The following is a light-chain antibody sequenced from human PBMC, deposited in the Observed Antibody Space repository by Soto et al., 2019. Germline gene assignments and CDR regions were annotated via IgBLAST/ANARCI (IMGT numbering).Light chain of an antibody. V-gene: IGKV3-15*01. CDR3: QQYNSWPPIT. CDR2: DAS. CDR1: QSVSYN. J-gene: IGKJ5*01. Sequence: EIVMTQSPATLSVSPGERATLSCRASQSVSYNLAWYQHKPGQAPRLLIYDASTRPTGIPDRFSGGGSGTEFTLTISSLQSEDFVVYYCQQYNSWPPITFGQGTRLEIK.